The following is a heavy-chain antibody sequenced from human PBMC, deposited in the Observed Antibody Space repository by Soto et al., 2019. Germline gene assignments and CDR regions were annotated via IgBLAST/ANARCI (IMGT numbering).Heavy chain of an antibody. Sequence: QVQLVQSGAEVKKPGASVKVSCKASGYTFTSYDINWVRQATGQGLEWMGLMNPNSGNTGYAQKFQGRVTMTRKHSISTAYMELSSRRSEDTAVYYCARDQQLVGGSWFDPWGQGTLVTVSS. V-gene: IGHV1-8*01. CDR1: GYTFTSYD. J-gene: IGHJ5*02. CDR3: ARDQQLVGGSWFDP. CDR2: MNPNSGNT. D-gene: IGHD6-6*01.